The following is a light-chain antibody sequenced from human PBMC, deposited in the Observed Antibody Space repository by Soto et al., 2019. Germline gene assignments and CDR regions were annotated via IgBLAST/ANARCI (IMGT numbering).Light chain of an antibody. Sequence: EMQQSPATRSGSTGERATLXCSSSQSVSSNLAWYQQKPGQAPRLLILGASTRATGIPGRFSGSGSGTEFTLTISSLQSEDSAVYYCQQYSNWPRTVGQGTKVDI. CDR1: QSVSSN. CDR2: GAS. V-gene: IGKV3-15*01. J-gene: IGKJ1*01. CDR3: QQYSNWPRT.